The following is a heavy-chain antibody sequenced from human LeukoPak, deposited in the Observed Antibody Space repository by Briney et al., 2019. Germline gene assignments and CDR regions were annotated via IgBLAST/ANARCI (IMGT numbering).Heavy chain of an antibody. J-gene: IGHJ4*02. CDR3: ARDSVGATPALC. V-gene: IGHV1-8*01. D-gene: IGHD1-26*01. CDR2: MSPNSGDT. Sequence: ASVTVSCKASGYTFTSYDFNWVRQATGQRPEWMGWMSPNSGDTGYAQKFQDRVTMTRNTSISTAYMELSSLRSDDTAVYYCARDSVGATPALCWGQGTLVTVSS. CDR1: GYTFTSYD.